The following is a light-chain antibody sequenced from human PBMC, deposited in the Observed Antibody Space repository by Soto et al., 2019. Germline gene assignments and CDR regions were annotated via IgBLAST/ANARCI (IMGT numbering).Light chain of an antibody. Sequence: DIQMTQSPSSLSASXGDRVTITCRASQSIVSYLNWYHQKPGKAPKLLIYAASSLQSGVPSRFSGSGSGTDFTLTISSLQPEDVATYYCQQSYSTPPWTFGQGTKVDI. V-gene: IGKV1-39*01. J-gene: IGKJ1*01. CDR2: AAS. CDR3: QQSYSTPPWT. CDR1: QSIVSY.